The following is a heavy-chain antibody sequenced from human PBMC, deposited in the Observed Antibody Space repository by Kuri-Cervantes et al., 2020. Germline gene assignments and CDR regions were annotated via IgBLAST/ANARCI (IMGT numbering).Heavy chain of an antibody. J-gene: IGHJ3*02. D-gene: IGHD3-22*01. CDR3: ARNLNDYDSSGYQDTDVLDI. CDR1: GFTVSSNY. CDR2: IYSGGST. Sequence: GESLKISCAASGFTVSSNYMSWVRQAPGKGLEWVSVIYSGGSTYYADSVKSRFTISRDNSKNTLYLQMNSLRAEDTAMYYCARNLNDYDSSGYQDTDVLDIWGQGTMVTVSS. V-gene: IGHV3-53*01.